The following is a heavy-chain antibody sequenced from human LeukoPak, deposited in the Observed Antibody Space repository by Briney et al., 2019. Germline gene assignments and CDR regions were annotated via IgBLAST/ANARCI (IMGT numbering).Heavy chain of an antibody. J-gene: IGHJ6*02. CDR3: VRPGAAVGTFHYYYGMDV. V-gene: IGHV1-69*13. CDR1: GGTFSSYA. D-gene: IGHD6-13*01. CDR2: IIPIFGTA. Sequence: SVKVSCKASGGTFSSYAISGVRQAPGQGVECVGGIIPIFGTANYAQTFQGRVTITADEPTSTAYMGLGSLRSEHTPVYYCVRPGAAVGTFHYYYGMDVWGQGTTVTVSS.